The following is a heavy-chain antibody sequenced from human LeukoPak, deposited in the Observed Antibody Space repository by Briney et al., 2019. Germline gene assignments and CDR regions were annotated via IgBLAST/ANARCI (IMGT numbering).Heavy chain of an antibody. Sequence: SVKVSCKASGGTFTSYAISWVRHAPGQGLEWMGGSIPIFGTANYAQKFQGRVTITADESTSTAYMELSSLRSEDTAVYYCARDPPSWRELGREAFDIWGQGTMVTVSS. CDR3: ARDPPSWRELGREAFDI. J-gene: IGHJ3*02. V-gene: IGHV1-69*01. CDR2: SIPIFGTA. D-gene: IGHD1-26*01. CDR1: GGTFTSYA.